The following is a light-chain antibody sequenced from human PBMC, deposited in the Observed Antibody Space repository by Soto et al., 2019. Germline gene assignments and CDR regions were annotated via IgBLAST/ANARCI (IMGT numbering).Light chain of an antibody. V-gene: IGKV3-20*01. Sequence: EIVLTQSPGTLSLSPGERATLSCRASQSVTSSYVVWYQQKPGQAPRLLIYGASNRATGIPDRFSGSGSGTDFTLTISRLEPEDFAVYYCQQYGSSPPLTFGGGTKVEIK. CDR2: GAS. J-gene: IGKJ4*01. CDR3: QQYGSSPPLT. CDR1: QSVTSSY.